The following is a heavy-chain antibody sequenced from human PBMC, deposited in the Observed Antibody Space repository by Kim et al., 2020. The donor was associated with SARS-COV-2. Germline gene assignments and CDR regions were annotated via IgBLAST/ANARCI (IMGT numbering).Heavy chain of an antibody. D-gene: IGHD3-10*01. Sequence: GGSLRLSCAASGFTFSNAWMSWVRQAPGKGLEWVGRIKSKTDGGTTDYAAPVKGRFTISRDDSKNTLYLQMNSLKTEDTAVYYCTTDEYYGSGRDFDYWGQGTLVTVSS. CDR1: GFTFSNAW. J-gene: IGHJ4*02. CDR2: IKSKTDGGTT. V-gene: IGHV3-15*01. CDR3: TTDEYYGSGRDFDY.